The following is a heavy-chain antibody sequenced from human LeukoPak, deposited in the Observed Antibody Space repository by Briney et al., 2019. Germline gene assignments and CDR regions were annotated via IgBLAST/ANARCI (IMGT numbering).Heavy chain of an antibody. D-gene: IGHD5-18*01. CDR2: IKQVGSEK. CDR3: ATTGYSYGYDIDY. Sequence: GGSLSLSCATSGFTLSSYWMSWVRQAPGEGLEWVANIKQVGSEKYYVDSVKGRFTISRDNAKNSLYLQMNSLRAEDTAMYYCATTGYSYGYDIDYWGQGTLVTVSS. V-gene: IGHV3-7*01. J-gene: IGHJ4*02. CDR1: GFTLSSYW.